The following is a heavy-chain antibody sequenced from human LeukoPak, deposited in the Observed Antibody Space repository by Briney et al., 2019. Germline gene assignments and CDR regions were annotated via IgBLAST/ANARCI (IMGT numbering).Heavy chain of an antibody. CDR3: ARFAAGGSYYYYMDV. V-gene: IGHV3-48*01. CDR2: IGTSSTTI. J-gene: IGHJ6*03. D-gene: IGHD6-25*01. CDR1: GFTFSSYS. Sequence: GGSLRLSCAASGFTFSSYSMNWVRQAPGKGLEWVSNIGTSSTTIYYADSVKGRFTISRDNAKNSLYLQMNSLRADDTAVYYCARFAAGGSYYYYMDVWGKGTTVIVSS.